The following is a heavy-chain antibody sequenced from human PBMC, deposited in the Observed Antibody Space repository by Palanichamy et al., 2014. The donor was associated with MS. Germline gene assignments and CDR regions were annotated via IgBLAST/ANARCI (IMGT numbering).Heavy chain of an antibody. CDR2: IWYDGSNK. Sequence: SSYGMHWVRQAPGKGLEWVAVIWYDGSNKYYADSVKGRFTISRDNSKNPLYLQMNSLRAEDTAVYYCARGSGGSGSYYLIDYWGQGTLVTVSS. J-gene: IGHJ4*02. CDR3: ARGSGGSGSYYLIDY. V-gene: IGHV3-33*01. D-gene: IGHD3-10*01. CDR1: SSYG.